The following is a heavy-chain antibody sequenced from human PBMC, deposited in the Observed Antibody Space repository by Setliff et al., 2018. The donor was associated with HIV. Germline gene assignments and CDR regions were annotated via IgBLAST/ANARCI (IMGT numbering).Heavy chain of an antibody. V-gene: IGHV3-66*01. J-gene: IGHJ3*02. CDR1: GFTVFSNY. Sequence: GGSLRLSCAASGFTVFSNYMSWVRQAPGKGLEWVSVIYSGGDTYYADSVKARFTISRDNFKNTLYVQMNSLRPEDTAVYYCTREPTYYYESSGPHDAFDIWGQGTMVTVSS. CDR3: TREPTYYYESSGPHDAFDI. CDR2: IYSGGDT. D-gene: IGHD3-22*01.